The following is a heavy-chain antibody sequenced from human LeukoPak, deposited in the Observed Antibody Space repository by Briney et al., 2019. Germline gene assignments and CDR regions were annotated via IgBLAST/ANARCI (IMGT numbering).Heavy chain of an antibody. CDR3: ARGRFYDILTGSSNNWFDP. D-gene: IGHD3-9*01. CDR2: IYHSGST. V-gene: IGHV4-30-2*01. CDR1: GGSISSGGYS. Sequence: PSETLSLTCAVSGGSISSGGYSWSWIRQPPGKGLEWIGYIYHSGSTYYNPSLKSRVTISVDRSKNQFSLKLSSVTAADTAVYYCARGRFYDILTGSSNNWFDPWGQGTLVTVSS. J-gene: IGHJ5*02.